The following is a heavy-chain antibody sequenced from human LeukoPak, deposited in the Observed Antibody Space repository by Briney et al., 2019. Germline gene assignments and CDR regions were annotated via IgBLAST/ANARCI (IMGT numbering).Heavy chain of an antibody. V-gene: IGHV4-34*01. J-gene: IGHJ2*01. CDR1: GGSFSGYY. CDR2: INHSGST. CDR3: ARGYWYFDL. Sequence: SETLSLTCAVYGGSFSGYYWSWIRQPPGKGLEWIGEINHSGSTNYNPSLKSRVTISVDTSKNQFSLKLSSVTAADTAVYYCARGYWYFDLWGRGTPVTVSS.